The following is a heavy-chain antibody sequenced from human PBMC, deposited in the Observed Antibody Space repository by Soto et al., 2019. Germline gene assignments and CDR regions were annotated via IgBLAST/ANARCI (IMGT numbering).Heavy chain of an antibody. Sequence: QVQLVQSGAEVKKPGASVKVSCRASGYTFSNYDINWVRQAPGQGLEWMGWMNPYNGTTGYAQNFQGRVTMTRNTSISTAYMELGSLSSEDTAIYYCARGPGDLGYFDYWGQGALVTVSS. CDR1: GYTFSNYD. J-gene: IGHJ4*02. CDR2: MNPYNGTT. CDR3: ARGPGDLGYFDY. V-gene: IGHV1-8*01. D-gene: IGHD3-10*01.